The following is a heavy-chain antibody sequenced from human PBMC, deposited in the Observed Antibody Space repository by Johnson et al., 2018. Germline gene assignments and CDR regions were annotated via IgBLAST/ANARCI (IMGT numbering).Heavy chain of an antibody. Sequence: VRLREAGGGQVQPGGSLRLSCAASGFTLSSYWMHWVRPAPGKGLLWVSRSRSDGSSTSYADSVKGRFTISRAKAKNTLYLQMNSLRVEDTAVYYFATGDSHAFDSWGQGTMVSVSS. CDR1: GFTLSSYW. CDR2: SRSDGSST. J-gene: IGHJ3*02. V-gene: IGHV3-74*01. CDR3: ATGDSHAFDS.